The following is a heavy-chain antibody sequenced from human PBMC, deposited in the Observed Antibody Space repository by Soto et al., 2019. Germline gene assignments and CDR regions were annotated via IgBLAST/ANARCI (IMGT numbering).Heavy chain of an antibody. CDR1: GGSLITYL. CDR2: VYYNGSA. Sequence: PSETLSLTCIVSGGSLITYLWSWIRQPPGKGLEWIGAVYYNGSANYSPSLKSRVSISVDTSKNHLSLTLRSATAADTAVYYCARSFFPWGRGTLVTVSS. V-gene: IGHV4-59*01. CDR3: ARSFFP. J-gene: IGHJ5*02.